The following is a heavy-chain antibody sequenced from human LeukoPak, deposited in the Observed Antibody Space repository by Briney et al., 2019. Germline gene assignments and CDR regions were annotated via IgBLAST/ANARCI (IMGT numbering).Heavy chain of an antibody. J-gene: IGHJ5*02. CDR1: GGSISSSSYY. CDR3: AREKEAAEPIFDP. V-gene: IGHV4-39*07. Sequence: MPSETLSLTCTVSGGSISSSSYYWGWIRQPPGKGLEWIGSIYYSGSTYYNPSLMSRVTISVDTSKNQFSLKLSSVTAADTAVYYCAREKEAAEPIFDPWGQGTLVTVSS. CDR2: IYYSGST. D-gene: IGHD6-13*01.